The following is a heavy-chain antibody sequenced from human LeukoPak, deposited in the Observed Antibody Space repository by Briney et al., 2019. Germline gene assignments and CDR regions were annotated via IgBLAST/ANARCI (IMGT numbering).Heavy chain of an antibody. Sequence: PGGSLRLSCAASGFTFSSYWKNWVRQAPGKGLEWVANIKQDGSEKNYVDSVKGRFTISRDNAKNLLYLQMNSLRVEDTAVYYCAKVFWFEHISDYWGQGTLVTVSS. J-gene: IGHJ4*02. D-gene: IGHD3-10*01. CDR3: AKVFWFEHISDY. V-gene: IGHV3-7*03. CDR2: IKQDGSEK. CDR1: GFTFSSYW.